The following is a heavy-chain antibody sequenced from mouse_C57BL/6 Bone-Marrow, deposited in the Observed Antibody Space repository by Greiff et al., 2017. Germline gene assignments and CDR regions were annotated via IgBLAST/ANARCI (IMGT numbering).Heavy chain of an antibody. D-gene: IGHD2-12*01. CDR3: ARSRHSHHAKDC. CDR2: NGPGSGRT. J-gene: IGHJ4*01. CDR1: GYTFSDYY. V-gene: IGHV1-77*01. Sequence: QVQLKESGAELVKPGASVKISCKASGYTFSDYYIKWVKQRPGQGLEWIGKNGPGSGRTYYNEKFKGKATLAADKSSSTAYVQLSSLTSEDYAVYYCARSRHSHHAKDCWGEGTSGTVAS.